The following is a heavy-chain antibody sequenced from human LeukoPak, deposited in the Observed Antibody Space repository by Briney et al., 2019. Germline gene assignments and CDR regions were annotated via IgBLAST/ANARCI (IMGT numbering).Heavy chain of an antibody. Sequence: SETLSLTCTVSGGSISSDDYYWSWIRQPPGKGLEWIGYIYYSGSTYYNPSLKSRVTISVDTSKNQFSLRLSSVTAADTAVYYCARAPYSGSYVGAFDIWGQGTMVTVSS. D-gene: IGHD1-26*01. CDR2: IYYSGST. CDR3: ARAPYSGSYVGAFDI. V-gene: IGHV4-30-4*01. CDR1: GGSISSDDYY. J-gene: IGHJ3*02.